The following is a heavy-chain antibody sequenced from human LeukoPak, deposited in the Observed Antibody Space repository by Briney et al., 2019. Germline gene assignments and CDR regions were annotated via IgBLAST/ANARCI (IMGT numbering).Heavy chain of an antibody. CDR3: ARRYCSGGSCYSFRGDWFDP. V-gene: IGHV3-23*01. CDR1: GFTFSSYA. D-gene: IGHD2-15*01. Sequence: GGSLRLSCAASGFTFSSYAMSWVRQAPGKGLEWVSAISGSGGSTYYADSVKGRFTISRDNSKNTLYLQMNSLRAEDTAVYYCARRYCSGGSCYSFRGDWFDPWGQGTLVTVSS. CDR2: ISGSGGST. J-gene: IGHJ5*02.